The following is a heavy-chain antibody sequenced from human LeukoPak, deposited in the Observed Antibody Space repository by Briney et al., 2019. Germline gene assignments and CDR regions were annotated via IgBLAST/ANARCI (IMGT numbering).Heavy chain of an antibody. CDR1: GYIFANYW. V-gene: IGHV5-51*01. Sequence: GESLKISCKGSGYIFANYWIAWVRQMPGKGLEWMGIIYPDDSDTRYSPSFQGQVTISADKSIATVYLQWSSLKASDTAMYYCARPVEMATSPFDYWGQGTLVTVSS. CDR3: ARPVEMATSPFDY. CDR2: IYPDDSDT. D-gene: IGHD5-24*01. J-gene: IGHJ4*02.